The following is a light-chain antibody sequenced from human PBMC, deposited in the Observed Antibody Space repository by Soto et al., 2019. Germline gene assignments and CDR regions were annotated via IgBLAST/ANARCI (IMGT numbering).Light chain of an antibody. CDR3: QQYYTPPLI. V-gene: IGKV4-1*01. Sequence: DIVMTQSPDSLAVSLGERATINCKSSQNVLYSSNNKNQLAWYQQKPGQPPKLLIYWASTRESGVPDRFSGRGSVTDFILTISSLQAEDVDVYYCQQYYTPPLIFGGGTKVEIK. CDR1: QNVLYSSNNKNQ. CDR2: WAS. J-gene: IGKJ4*01.